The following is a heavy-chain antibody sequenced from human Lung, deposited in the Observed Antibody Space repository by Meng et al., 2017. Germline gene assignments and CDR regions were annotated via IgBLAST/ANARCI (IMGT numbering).Heavy chain of an antibody. D-gene: IGHD2-2*01. Sequence: QVQLQQWGAGLLKPSETLSLTCGGYGGSFSGYYWSWIRQPPGKGLEWIGEISHSGSTNYNPSLKSRVTISVDTSKNQFSLQLTSVTAADTAMYYCTRAPLPAGRGLKNWFEPWGQGTLVTVSS. CDR1: GGSFSGYY. V-gene: IGHV4-34*01. CDR3: TRAPLPAGRGLKNWFEP. CDR2: ISHSGST. J-gene: IGHJ5*02.